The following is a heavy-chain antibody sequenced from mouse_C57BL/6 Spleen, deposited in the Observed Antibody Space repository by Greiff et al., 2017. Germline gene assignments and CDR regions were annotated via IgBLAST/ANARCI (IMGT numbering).Heavy chain of an antibody. CDR2: IYPGNSDT. D-gene: IGHD2-13*01. CDR1: GYTFTSYW. V-gene: IGHV1-5*01. CDR3: TGGDYGAWFAY. J-gene: IGHJ3*01. Sequence: EVQLQQSGTVLARPGASVKMSCKTSGYTFTSYWMHWVKQRPGQGLEWIGAIYPGNSDTSYNQKFKGKAKLTAVTSASTAYMELSDVTDEDSGVNCGTGGDYGAWFAYWGQGTLVTVSA.